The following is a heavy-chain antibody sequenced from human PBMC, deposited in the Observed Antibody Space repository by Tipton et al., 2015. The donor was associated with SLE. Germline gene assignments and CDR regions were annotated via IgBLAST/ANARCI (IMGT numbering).Heavy chain of an antibody. CDR1: GGSISSSSYY. CDR3: AGYDYSSSD. Sequence: TLSLTCTVSGGSISSSSYYWGWIRQPPGKGLEWIGTIYYSGSTYYNPSLKSRVTISLDTSKNQFSLKLTSVPAADTAVYYCAGYDYSSSDWGQGTLVTVSS. J-gene: IGHJ4*02. V-gene: IGHV4-39*07. CDR2: IYYSGST. D-gene: IGHD6-6*01.